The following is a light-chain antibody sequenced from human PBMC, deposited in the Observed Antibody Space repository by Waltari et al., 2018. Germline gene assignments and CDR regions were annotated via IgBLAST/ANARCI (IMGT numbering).Light chain of an antibody. CDR1: SSYVGGYNY. Sequence: QSALTQPASVSGSPGQSITISCTGPSSYVGGYNYFSWYQKHPGKAPKFMIYDVSQRPSGVSNRFSGSRSGNTASLTISGLQAEDEADYYCSSYTSSSTWVFGGGTKLTVL. CDR3: SSYTSSSTWV. V-gene: IGLV2-14*01. CDR2: DVS. J-gene: IGLJ3*02.